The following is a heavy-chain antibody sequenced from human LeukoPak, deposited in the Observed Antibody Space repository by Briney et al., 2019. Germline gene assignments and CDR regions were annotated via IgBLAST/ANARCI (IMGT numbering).Heavy chain of an antibody. CDR3: ARNNVDTAMVKSPYYYYYMDV. V-gene: IGHV4-59*01. CDR1: GGSISSYY. J-gene: IGHJ6*03. CDR2: IYYSGST. D-gene: IGHD5-18*01. Sequence: SETLSLTCTVSGGSISSYYWSWIRQPPGKGLEWIGYIYYSGSTNYNPSLKSRVTISVDTSKNQFSLKLSSVTAADTAVYYCARNNVDTAMVKSPYYYYYMDVWGKGTTVTVSS.